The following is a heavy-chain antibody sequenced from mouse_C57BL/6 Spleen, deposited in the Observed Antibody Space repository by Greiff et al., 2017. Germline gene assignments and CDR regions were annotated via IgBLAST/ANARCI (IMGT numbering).Heavy chain of an antibody. V-gene: IGHV14-4*01. Sequence: EVKLVESGAELVRPGASVKLSCTASGFNIKDDYMHWVKQRPEQGLEWIGWIDPENGDTEYASKFQGKATITADTSSNTAYLQLSSLTSEDTAVYYCTTGGRNSYAMDYWGQGTSVTVSS. CDR3: TTGGRNSYAMDY. CDR1: GFNIKDDY. CDR2: IDPENGDT. J-gene: IGHJ4*01. D-gene: IGHD4-1*02.